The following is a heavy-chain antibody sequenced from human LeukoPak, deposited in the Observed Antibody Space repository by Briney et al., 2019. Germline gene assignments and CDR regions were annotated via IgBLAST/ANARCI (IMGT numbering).Heavy chain of an antibody. CDR3: ARNYDYDNCSGGSCYSEAFDI. CDR2: IYYSGST. CDR1: GGSISSGGYY. J-gene: IGHJ3*02. D-gene: IGHD2-15*01. Sequence: SETLSLTCTVSGGSISSGGYYWSWIRQHPGKGLEWIGYIYYSGSTYYNPSLKSRVTISVDTSKNQFSLKLSSVTAADTAVYYCARNYDYDNCSGGSCYSEAFDIWGQGTMVTVYS. V-gene: IGHV4-30-4*08.